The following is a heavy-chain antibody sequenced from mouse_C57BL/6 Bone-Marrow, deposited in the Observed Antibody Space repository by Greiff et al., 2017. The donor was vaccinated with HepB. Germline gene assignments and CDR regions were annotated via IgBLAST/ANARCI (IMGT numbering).Heavy chain of an antibody. CDR2: IDPSDSYT. V-gene: IGHV1-50*01. CDR1: GYTFTSYW. J-gene: IGHJ4*01. D-gene: IGHD3-2*02. Sequence: VQLQQPGAELVKPGASVKLSCKASGYTFTSYWMQWVKQRPGQGLEWIGEIDPSDSYTNYNQKFKGKATLTVDTSSSTAYMQLSSLTSEDSAVYYCARRTAQAIDYYAMDYWGQGTSVTVSS. CDR3: ARRTAQAIDYYAMDY.